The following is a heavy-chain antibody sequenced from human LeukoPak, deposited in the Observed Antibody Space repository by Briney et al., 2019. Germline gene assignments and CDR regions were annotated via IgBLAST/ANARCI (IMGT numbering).Heavy chain of an antibody. J-gene: IGHJ3*02. CDR1: GFNFNLYA. CDR3: VRDRYTDNYFDALDI. CDR2: VSYDGVHT. V-gene: IGHV3-30*01. D-gene: IGHD5-24*01. Sequence: PGGSLRLSCVAFGFNFNLYAMHWVRQVPGKGLQWVALVSYDGVHTYFADSVKGRFAISRDNSKNTLFLQMNSLRTEVTGIYYCVRDRYTDNYFDALDIWGQGAMVTVSS.